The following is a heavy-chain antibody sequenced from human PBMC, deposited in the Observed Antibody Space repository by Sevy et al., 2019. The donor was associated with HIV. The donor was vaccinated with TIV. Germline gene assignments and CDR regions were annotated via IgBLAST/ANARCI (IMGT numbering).Heavy chain of an antibody. Sequence: GGSLRLSCAASGFTFSSYWMSWVRQAPGKGLEWVATMKKDGSEKYYVDSVKGRFTSSRDNAKHSLYLQMNSLRAEDTAVYYCVREGLGGFSYSLDCWGQGTLVTVSS. J-gene: IGHJ4*02. CDR1: GFTFSSYW. CDR3: VREGLGGFSYSLDC. V-gene: IGHV3-7*01. D-gene: IGHD5-18*01. CDR2: MKKDGSEK.